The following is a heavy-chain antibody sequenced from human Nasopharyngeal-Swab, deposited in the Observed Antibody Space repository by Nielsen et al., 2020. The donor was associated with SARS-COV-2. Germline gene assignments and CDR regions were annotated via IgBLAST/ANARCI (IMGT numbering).Heavy chain of an antibody. V-gene: IGHV3-9*01. D-gene: IGHD6-19*01. CDR3: AKDGAGDWYFDL. CDR1: GFTFDDYA. J-gene: IGHJ2*01. Sequence: SLKISWAASGFTFDDYAMHWGRQAPGKGLEGVSGISWNSGSIGYADSVKGRFTISRDNAKNSLYLQMHSLRAEDTALYYCAKDGAGDWYFDLWGRGTLVTVSS. CDR2: ISWNSGSI.